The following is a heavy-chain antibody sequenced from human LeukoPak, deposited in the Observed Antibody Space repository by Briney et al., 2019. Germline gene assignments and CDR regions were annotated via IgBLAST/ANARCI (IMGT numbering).Heavy chain of an antibody. J-gene: IGHJ5*02. D-gene: IGHD3-9*01. CDR1: GFTFSSFS. CDR2: ISSSGSTI. CDR3: APQPFHYDILTGYPSP. Sequence: GGSLRLSCATSGFTFSSFSMSWIRQAPGKGLEWVSYISSSGSTIYYADSVKGRFTISRDNAKNSLYLQMNSLRAEDTAVYYCAPQPFHYDILTGYPSPWGQGTLVTVSS. V-gene: IGHV3-11*01.